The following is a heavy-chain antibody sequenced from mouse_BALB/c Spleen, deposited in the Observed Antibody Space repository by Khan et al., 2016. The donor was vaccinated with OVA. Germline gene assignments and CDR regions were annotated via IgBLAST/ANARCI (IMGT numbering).Heavy chain of an antibody. V-gene: IGHV3-1*02. Sequence: EVQLQESGPDLVKPSQSLSLTCTVTGYSITSGYSWHWIRQFPGNKLEWMGYIHYGGNTNYNPSLKSRISITRDTSRNQFFLQLNSVTTEDTATXDGARAARWLPYWGQGTLVTVSA. D-gene: IGHD1-2*01. CDR1: GYSITSGYS. J-gene: IGHJ3*01. CDR2: IHYGGNT. CDR3: ARAARWLPY.